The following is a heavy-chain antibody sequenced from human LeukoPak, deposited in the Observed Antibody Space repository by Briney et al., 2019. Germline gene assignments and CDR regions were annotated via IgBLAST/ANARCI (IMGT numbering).Heavy chain of an antibody. V-gene: IGHV3-43*02. CDR2: ISGDGGST. CDR1: GFTFDVYA. J-gene: IGHJ4*02. Sequence: GGSLRLSCAASGFTFDVYAMHWVRQAPGKGLEWVSLISGDGGSTFYADSVRGRFTISRDNAKNSLYLQMNSLRAEDTALYYCAREEFDYWGQGTLVTVSS. CDR3: AREEFDY.